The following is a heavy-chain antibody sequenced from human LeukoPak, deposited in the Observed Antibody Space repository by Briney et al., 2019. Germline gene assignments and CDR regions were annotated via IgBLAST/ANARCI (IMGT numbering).Heavy chain of an antibody. J-gene: IGHJ4*02. Sequence: PSQTLSLTCAVSGGSISSGGYSWSWIRQPPGKGLEWIGYIYHSGSTYYNPSLKSRVTISVDRSKNQFSLKLSSVTAADTAVYYCASNNGYYDSSGAQSLGYWGQGTLVTVSS. D-gene: IGHD3-22*01. CDR1: GGSISSGGYS. CDR3: ASNNGYYDSSGAQSLGY. V-gene: IGHV4-30-2*01. CDR2: IYHSGST.